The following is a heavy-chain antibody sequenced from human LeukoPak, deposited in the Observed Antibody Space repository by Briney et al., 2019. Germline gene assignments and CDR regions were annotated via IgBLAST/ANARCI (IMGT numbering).Heavy chain of an antibody. CDR3: ARETEKQWHY. CDR1: GYPISMGYF. D-gene: IGHD6-19*01. Sequence: SETLSLTCTVSGYPISMGYFWGWIRQPPGKGLEWIGSIFHTGYTFYDPSFKRRLTISVDTSKDQFSLRLSSVTAADTAVYYCARETEKQWHYWGHGTMVTVSS. CDR2: IFHTGYT. J-gene: IGHJ3*01. V-gene: IGHV4-38-2*02.